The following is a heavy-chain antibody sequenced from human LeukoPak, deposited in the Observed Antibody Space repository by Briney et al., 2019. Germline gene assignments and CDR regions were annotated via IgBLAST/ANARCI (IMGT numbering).Heavy chain of an antibody. CDR1: GFTFSSYW. V-gene: IGHV3-74*01. CDR3: ARVSDRGYDWDYYYYMDV. D-gene: IGHD5-12*01. CDR2: INTDGSST. Sequence: PGGSLRLSCAASGFTFSSYWMHWVRQAPGKGLVWVSRINTDGSSTSYADSVKGRFTISRDNAKNTLYLQMNSLRAEDTAVYYCARVSDRGYDWDYYYYMDVWGKGTTVTVSS. J-gene: IGHJ6*03.